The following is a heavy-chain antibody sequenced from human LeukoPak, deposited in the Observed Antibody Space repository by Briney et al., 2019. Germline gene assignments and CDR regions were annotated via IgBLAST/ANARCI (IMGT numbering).Heavy chain of an antibody. Sequence: GGSLRLSCAASGFTSSAYWMHWVRQVPGKGLVWVSRINSDVSTTNYADSVKGRFTISRDNAKNTIYLQMNSLRGEDTAVYYCARYGRYRAFDIWGPGTVVTASS. CDR3: ARYGRYRAFDI. CDR2: INSDVSTT. J-gene: IGHJ3*02. CDR1: GFTSSAYW. V-gene: IGHV3-74*01. D-gene: IGHD1-26*01.